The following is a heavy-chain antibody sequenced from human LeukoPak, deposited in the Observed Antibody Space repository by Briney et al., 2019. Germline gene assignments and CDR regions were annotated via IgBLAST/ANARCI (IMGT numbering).Heavy chain of an antibody. CDR1: GFTFSSYG. Sequence: GGSLRLSCAASGFTFSSYGMHWVRQAPGKGLEWVAVISYDGSNKYYADSVKGRFTISRDNSKNTLYLQMNSLRAEDTAVYYCASGYCSGGSCYPEKPDFDYWGQGTLVTVSS. D-gene: IGHD2-15*01. J-gene: IGHJ4*02. CDR2: ISYDGSNK. V-gene: IGHV3-30*03. CDR3: ASGYCSGGSCYPEKPDFDY.